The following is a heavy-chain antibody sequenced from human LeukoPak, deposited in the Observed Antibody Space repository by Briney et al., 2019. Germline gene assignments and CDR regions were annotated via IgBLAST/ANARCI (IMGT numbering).Heavy chain of an antibody. J-gene: IGHJ6*02. V-gene: IGHV3-49*04. CDR2: IRGKAYRGTT. D-gene: IGHD5-18*01. CDR1: GFTFGDHA. CDR3: ARGPIQLWIHNAMDV. Sequence: HPGRSLRLSCTGSGFTFGDHAMSWVRQAPGKGLEWVGFIRGKAYRGTTEYAASVKGRFTISRDDSASIAYLQMNSLRTEDTAVYYCARGPIQLWIHNAMDVWGQGTTVTVSS.